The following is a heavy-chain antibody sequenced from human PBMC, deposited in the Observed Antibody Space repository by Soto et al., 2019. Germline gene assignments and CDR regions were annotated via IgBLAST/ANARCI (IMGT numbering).Heavy chain of an antibody. Sequence: GASVKVSCKASGYTFTSYYMHWVRQAPGQGLEWMGIINPSGGSTSYAQKFQGRVTMTRDTSISTAYMELSRLRSDDTAVYYCARDTDTLTSIAAAGTIDYWGQGTLVTVSS. CDR3: ARDTDTLTSIAAAGTIDY. V-gene: IGHV1-46*01. D-gene: IGHD6-13*01. CDR2: INPSGGST. CDR1: GYTFTSYY. J-gene: IGHJ4*02.